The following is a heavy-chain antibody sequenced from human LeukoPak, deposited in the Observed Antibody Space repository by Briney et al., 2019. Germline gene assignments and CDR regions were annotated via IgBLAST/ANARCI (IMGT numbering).Heavy chain of an antibody. V-gene: IGHV1-69*05. CDR2: IIPIFVTA. CDR3: ARDGGPSYCSSTSCYYGSWFDP. D-gene: IGHD2-2*01. Sequence: SVKVSSTASGGTSTTYAISWVRQAPGQGLEWMGGIIPIFVTANYAQKCPGRVTITTDESPSTAYMELSSRRAEDTAVYYCARDGGPSYCSSTSCYYGSWFDPWGQGTLVTVSS. J-gene: IGHJ5*02. CDR1: GGTSTTYA.